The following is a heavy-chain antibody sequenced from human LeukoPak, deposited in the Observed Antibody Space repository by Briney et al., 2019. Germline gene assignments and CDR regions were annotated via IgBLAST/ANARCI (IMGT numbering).Heavy chain of an antibody. CDR1: GGSISSYY. Sequence: SETLSLTCTVSGGSISSYYWSWIRQPPGKGLEWIGYIYFIGSVTYNPPLKSRVTISVDTSKNQSSLKLSCVTAADTAGYYCAIDQVDYYYGMDVWGQGTTVTVSS. CDR3: AIDQVDYYYGMDV. V-gene: IGHV4-59*01. J-gene: IGHJ6*02. CDR2: IYFIGSV.